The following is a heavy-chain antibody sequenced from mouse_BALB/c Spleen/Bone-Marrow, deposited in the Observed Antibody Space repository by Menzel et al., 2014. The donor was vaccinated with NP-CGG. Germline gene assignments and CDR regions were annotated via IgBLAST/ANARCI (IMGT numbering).Heavy chain of an antibody. J-gene: IGHJ3*01. D-gene: IGHD2-3*01. Sequence: EVLLVESEGGLVQTGGRLKLSCAASGFDFRRYWMSWVRQAPGKGLEWIGEIKPERSTINYTPSLKDKFIISRDNAKNTLYLKMSKVRSEATALYYCTRPGGYSLPCFVYWGQGPLVTVSA. CDR1: GFDFRRYW. CDR3: TRPGGYSLPCFVY. CDR2: IKPERSTI. V-gene: IGHV4-1*02.